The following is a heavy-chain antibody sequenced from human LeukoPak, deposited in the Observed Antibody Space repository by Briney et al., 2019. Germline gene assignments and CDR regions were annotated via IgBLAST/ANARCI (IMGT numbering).Heavy chain of an antibody. CDR3: ATDRSRRSLAFFDY. V-gene: IGHV1-24*01. CDR2: FDPEDGET. CDR1: GYTLTELS. J-gene: IGHJ4*02. Sequence: ASVKVSCKVSGYTLTELSMHWVRQAPGKGREGMGGFDPEDGETIYAQKFQGRVTMTEDTSTDTAYMELSSLRSEDTAVYYCATDRSRRSLAFFDYWGQGTLVTVSS.